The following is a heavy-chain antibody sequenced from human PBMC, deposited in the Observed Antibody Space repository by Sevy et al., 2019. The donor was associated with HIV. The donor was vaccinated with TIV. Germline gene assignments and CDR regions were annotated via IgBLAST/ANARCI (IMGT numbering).Heavy chain of an antibody. CDR3: APGAYFDY. CDR2: IYSGGST. V-gene: IGHV3-53*01. D-gene: IGHD3-10*01. J-gene: IGHJ4*02. CDR1: GFTVSSNY. Sequence: GGSLRLSCAASGFTVSSNYMSWVRQAPGKGLEWVSVIYSGGSTYYADSVKGRLTISRDNSTNTLNLQMNRLRAEDTAVYYCAPGAYFDYWGQGTLVPVSS.